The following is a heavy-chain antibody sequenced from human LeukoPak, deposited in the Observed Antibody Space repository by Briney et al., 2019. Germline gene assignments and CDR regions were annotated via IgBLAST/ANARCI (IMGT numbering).Heavy chain of an antibody. D-gene: IGHD3-10*01. J-gene: IGHJ4*02. CDR2: ISSSSSYI. CDR1: GFTFSSYS. Sequence: GGSLRLSCAASGFTFSSYSMSWVRQAPGKGLEWVSSISSSSSYIYYADSVEGRFTISRDNAKNSLYLQMNSLRAEDTAVYYCARDRGFGELVDYWGQGTLVTVSS. CDR3: ARDRGFGELVDY. V-gene: IGHV3-21*01.